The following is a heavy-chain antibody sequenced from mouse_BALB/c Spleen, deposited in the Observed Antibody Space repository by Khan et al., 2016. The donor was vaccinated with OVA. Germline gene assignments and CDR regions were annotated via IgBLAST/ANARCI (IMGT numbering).Heavy chain of an antibody. J-gene: IGHJ2*01. CDR2: INPTSAYT. V-gene: IGHV1-7*01. CDR3: ARGRIDY. Sequence: VQLQESGAELAKPGASVKMSCKASGYTFNTYWMHWVKQRPGQGLEWIGYINPTSAYTDYNEKFKDKATLSADKSSSTAYMQLSSLTSEDSSVYYCARGRIDYWGQGTTLTVSS. D-gene: IGHD1-1*01. CDR1: GYTFNTYW.